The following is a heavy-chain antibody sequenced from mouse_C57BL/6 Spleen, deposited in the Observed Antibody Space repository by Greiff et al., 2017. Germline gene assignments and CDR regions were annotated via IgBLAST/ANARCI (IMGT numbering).Heavy chain of an antibody. CDR3: ARGGTGYFDV. CDR1: GYTFTSYW. V-gene: IGHV1-69*01. J-gene: IGHJ1*03. D-gene: IGHD3-3*01. Sequence: QVQLQQPGAELVMPGASVKLSCKASGYTFTSYWMHWVKQRPGQGLEWIGEIDPSDSYTNYNQKFKGKSTLTVDKSSSTAYMQLSSLTSEDSAVYYCARGGTGYFDVWGTGTTGTVSS. CDR2: IDPSDSYT.